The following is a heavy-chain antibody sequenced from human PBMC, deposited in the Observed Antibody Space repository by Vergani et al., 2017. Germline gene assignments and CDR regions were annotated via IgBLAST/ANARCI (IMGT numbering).Heavy chain of an antibody. V-gene: IGHV3-7*03. J-gene: IGHJ4*02. CDR1: GFTFSSYW. D-gene: IGHD3-10*01. CDR3: AREYYYGSGSYPEIDY. CDR2: IKQDGSEK. Sequence: EVQLVESGGGLVQPGGSLRLSCAASGFTFSSYWMSWVRQAPGKGLEWVANIKQDGSEKYYVDSVKGRFTISSDNAKNSLYLQMNSLIAEDTAVDYWAREYYYGSGSYPEIDYWGQGTLVTVSS.